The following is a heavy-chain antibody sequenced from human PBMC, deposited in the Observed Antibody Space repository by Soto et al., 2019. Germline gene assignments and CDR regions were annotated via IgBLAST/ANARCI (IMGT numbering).Heavy chain of an antibody. V-gene: IGHV1-3*01. CDR3: ARDRYYGSGSYNYFDY. J-gene: IGHJ4*02. Sequence: GASVKVSCKASGYTFTSYTMHWVRQAPGQRLEWMGWINAGNGNTKYSQKFQGRVTITRDTSAITAYMELSSLRSEDTAVYYCARDRYYGSGSYNYFDYWGQGTLVTVSS. CDR1: GYTFTSYT. CDR2: INAGNGNT. D-gene: IGHD3-10*01.